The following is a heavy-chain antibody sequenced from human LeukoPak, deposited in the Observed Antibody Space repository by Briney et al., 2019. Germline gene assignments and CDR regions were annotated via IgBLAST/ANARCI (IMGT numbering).Heavy chain of an antibody. J-gene: IGHJ3*02. V-gene: IGHV3-9*01. D-gene: IGHD6-13*01. CDR2: ISWNSGSI. CDR3: ASRPSDRVKQQERAFDI. CDR1: GFTFDDYA. Sequence: PGRSLRLSCAASGFTFDDYAMHWVRQAPGKGLEWVSRISWNSGSIGYADSVKGRFTISRDNAKNSLYLQMNSLRAEDTAVYYCASRPSDRVKQQERAFDIWGQGTMVTVSS.